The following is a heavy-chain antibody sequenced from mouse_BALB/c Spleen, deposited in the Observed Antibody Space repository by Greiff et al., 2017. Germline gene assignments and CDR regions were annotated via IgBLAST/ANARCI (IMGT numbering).Heavy chain of an antibody. CDR1: GFTFSSYA. D-gene: IGHD2-4*01. Sequence: EVQGVESGGGLVKPGGSLKLSCAASGFTFSSYAMSWVRQTPEKRLEWVASISSGGSTYYPDSVKGRITISRDNARNILYLQMSSLRSEDTAMYYCARGGLRPLYFDYWGQGTTLTVSS. CDR3: ARGGLRPLYFDY. J-gene: IGHJ2*01. CDR2: ISSGGST. V-gene: IGHV5-6-5*01.